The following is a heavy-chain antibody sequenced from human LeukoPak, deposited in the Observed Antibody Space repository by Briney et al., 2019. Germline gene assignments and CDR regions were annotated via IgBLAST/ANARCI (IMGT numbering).Heavy chain of an antibody. Sequence: SQTLSLTCTVSGGSISSGGYYWSWIRQHPGKGLEWIGYIYYSGSTYYNPSLKSRVTISVDTSKNQFSLKLSSVTAADTAVYYCARASPGYDFWSGYNPSQYFGYWGQGTLVTVSS. D-gene: IGHD3-3*01. CDR3: ARASPGYDFWSGYNPSQYFGY. J-gene: IGHJ4*02. V-gene: IGHV4-31*03. CDR1: GGSISSGGYY. CDR2: IYYSGST.